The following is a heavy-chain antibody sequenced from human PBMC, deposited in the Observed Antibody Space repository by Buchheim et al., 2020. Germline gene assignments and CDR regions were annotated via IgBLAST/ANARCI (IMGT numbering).Heavy chain of an antibody. CDR3: ARAHYYGSGRAARGNWFDP. CDR1: GFTFSSYW. CDR2: INSDGSST. J-gene: IGHJ5*02. Sequence: EVQLVESGGGLVQPGGSLRLSCAASGFTFSSYWMHWVRQAPGKGLVWVSRINSDGSSTSYADSVKGRFTISRDNAKNKLYLQMNSLRAEDTAVYYCARAHYYGSGRAARGNWFDPWGQGTL. V-gene: IGHV3-74*01. D-gene: IGHD3-10*01.